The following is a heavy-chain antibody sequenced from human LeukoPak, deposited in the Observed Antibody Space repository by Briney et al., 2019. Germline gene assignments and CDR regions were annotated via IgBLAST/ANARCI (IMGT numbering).Heavy chain of an antibody. V-gene: IGHV3-64D*09. CDR2: ISNNGGSS. D-gene: IGHD1-1*01. CDR3: VKITSVTGGDC. Sequence: GGSLKLSCSASGFTFSAYAMYWVRQAPGKGPEYVSGISNNGGSSFYADSVKGRFTISRDNSKNTLYLQMSSLRAEDTAVYYCVKITSVTGGDCWGQGTRLTVSS. CDR1: GFTFSAYA. J-gene: IGHJ4*02.